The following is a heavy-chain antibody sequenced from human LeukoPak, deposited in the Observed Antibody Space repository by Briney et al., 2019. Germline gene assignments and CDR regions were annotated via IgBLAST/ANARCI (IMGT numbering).Heavy chain of an antibody. CDR1: GGSISSYY. V-gene: IGHV4-4*07. D-gene: IGHD2-2*01. Sequence: SETLSLTCTVSGGSISSYYWSWIRQPAGKGLEWIGRIYTSGSTNYNPSLKSRVTMSVDTSKNQFSLKLSSVTAADTAVYYCAREARGYCSSGLSPYYYYMDVWGKGTTVTVSS. CDR3: AREARGYCSSGLSPYYYYMDV. J-gene: IGHJ6*03. CDR2: IYTSGST.